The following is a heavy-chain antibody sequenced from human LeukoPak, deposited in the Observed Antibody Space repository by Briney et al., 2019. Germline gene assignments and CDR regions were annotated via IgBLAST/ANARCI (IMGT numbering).Heavy chain of an antibody. J-gene: IGHJ4*02. CDR1: GGSISSYY. CDR3: ASGALRGWLPRYCSGGSCYALGY. D-gene: IGHD2-15*01. Sequence: SETLSLTCTVSGGSISSYYWSWIRQPPGKGLEWIGYIYYSGSTNYNPSLKSRVTISVETSKNQFSLKLSSVTAADTAVYYCASGALRGWLPRYCSGGSCYALGYWGQGTLVTVSS. V-gene: IGHV4-59*01. CDR2: IYYSGST.